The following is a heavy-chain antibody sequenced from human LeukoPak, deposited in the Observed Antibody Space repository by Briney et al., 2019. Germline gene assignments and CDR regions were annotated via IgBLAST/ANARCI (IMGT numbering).Heavy chain of an antibody. V-gene: IGHV1-46*01. CDR2: INPSGGST. Sequence: ASVKVSCKASGYTFTSYYMHWVRQAPGQGLEWMGIINPSGGSTSYAQKFQGRVTMTTDTSTSTAYMELRSLRSDDTAVYYCARVRGVIIWYFDLWGRGTLVTVSS. CDR3: ARVRGVIIWYFDL. D-gene: IGHD3-10*01. J-gene: IGHJ2*01. CDR1: GYTFTSYY.